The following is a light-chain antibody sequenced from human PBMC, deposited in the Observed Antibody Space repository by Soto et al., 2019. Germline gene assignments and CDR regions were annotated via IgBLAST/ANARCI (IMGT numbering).Light chain of an antibody. CDR3: QSYDSSLSGSV. J-gene: IGLJ2*01. V-gene: IGLV1-40*01. CDR1: SSNIGAGYD. Sequence: QSVLTQPPSVSGAPGQRVTISCTGSSSNIGAGYDVHWYQQLPGTAPKLLIYGNSNRHSGVPDRFSGPKSGTSASLAITGLQAEDEADYYCQSYDSSLSGSVFGGGTKLTVL. CDR2: GNS.